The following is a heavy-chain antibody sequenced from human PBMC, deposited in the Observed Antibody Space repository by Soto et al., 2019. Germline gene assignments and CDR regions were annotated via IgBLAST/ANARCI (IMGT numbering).Heavy chain of an antibody. D-gene: IGHD3-10*01. J-gene: IGHJ4*02. CDR3: AKVFYGSDY. CDR1: GFTFSSYA. CDR2: ISGSGGST. V-gene: IGHV3-23*01. Sequence: GSLRLYYGASGFTFSSYAMSGVRQAPGRGLEWVSAISGSGGSTYYADSVKGRFTISRDNSKNTMYLQMNSLRAEDTAVYYCAKVFYGSDYCGQGTLATVS.